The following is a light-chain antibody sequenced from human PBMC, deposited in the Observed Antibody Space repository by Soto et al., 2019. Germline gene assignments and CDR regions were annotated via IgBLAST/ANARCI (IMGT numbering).Light chain of an antibody. CDR1: SSDFGAYDY. Sequence: QSVLTQPASVSGSPGPSNTISCTGNSSDFGAYDYVSLYQQHPGKVPQLIIYAVTNRPSGVSNRFSGSKSGNTASLTISGLQPEDEADYYCNSYTSTSTPYLFGTGTKVTVL. V-gene: IGLV2-14*01. CDR2: AVT. CDR3: NSYTSTSTPYL. J-gene: IGLJ1*01.